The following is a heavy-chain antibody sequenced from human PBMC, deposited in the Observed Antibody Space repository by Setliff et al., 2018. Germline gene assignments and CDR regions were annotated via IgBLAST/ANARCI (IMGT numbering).Heavy chain of an antibody. CDR3: ARESTAKNFWGEYSDY. J-gene: IGHJ4*02. CDR2: IIPIFGTA. D-gene: IGHD3-3*01. V-gene: IGHV1-69*13. Sequence: SVKVSCKASGGTFSSYAISWVRQAPGQGLEWMGGIIPIFGTANYAQKFQGRVTITADESTSTAYMELSSLRSEDTAVYYCARESTAKNFWGEYSDYWGQGTLVTVSS. CDR1: GGTFSSYA.